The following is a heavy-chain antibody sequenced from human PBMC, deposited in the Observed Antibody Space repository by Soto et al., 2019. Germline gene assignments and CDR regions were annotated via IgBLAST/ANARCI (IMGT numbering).Heavy chain of an antibody. CDR1: GGSISSGDYY. V-gene: IGHV4-30-4*01. J-gene: IGHJ5*02. CDR2: IYYSGST. D-gene: IGHD3-9*01. CDR3: ARTVGADYDILTGFPLGPLDP. Sequence: QVQLQESGPGLVKPSQTLSLTCTVSGGSISSGDYYWSWIRQPPGKGLEWIGYIYYSGSTYYNPSLKRRGTISVDTSKNQFSLKLSSVTAADTAVYYCARTVGADYDILTGFPLGPLDPWGQGTLVTVSS.